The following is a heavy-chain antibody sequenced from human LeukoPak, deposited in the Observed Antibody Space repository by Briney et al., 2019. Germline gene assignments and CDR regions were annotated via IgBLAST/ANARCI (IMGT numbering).Heavy chain of an antibody. Sequence: GGSLRLSCAASGFTFSSYWMSWVRQAPGKGLEWVANIKKDGSEKYYVDSVKGRFTISRDNAKNSLYLQMDSLRAEDTAVYYCAELGITMIGGVWGKGTTVTISS. CDR1: GFTFSSYW. CDR3: AELGITMIGGV. J-gene: IGHJ6*04. CDR2: IKKDGSEK. V-gene: IGHV3-7*01. D-gene: IGHD3-10*02.